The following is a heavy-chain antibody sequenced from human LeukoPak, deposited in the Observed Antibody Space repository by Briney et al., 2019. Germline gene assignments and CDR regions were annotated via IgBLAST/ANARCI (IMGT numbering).Heavy chain of an antibody. CDR1: GGSISSSSYY. Sequence: KPSETLSLTCTVSGGSISSSSYYWGWLRQPPGKGLEWIGSIYYSGSTYYNPSLKSRVTISVDTSKNQFSLKLSSVTAADTAMYYCARNTYYYDSSGYRYYFDYWGQGTLVTVSS. CDR2: IYYSGST. CDR3: ARNTYYYDSSGYRYYFDY. D-gene: IGHD3-22*01. V-gene: IGHV4-39*01. J-gene: IGHJ4*02.